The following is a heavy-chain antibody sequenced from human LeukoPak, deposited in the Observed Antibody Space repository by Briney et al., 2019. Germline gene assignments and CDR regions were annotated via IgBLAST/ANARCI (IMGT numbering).Heavy chain of an antibody. J-gene: IGHJ4*02. CDR1: GFSFSGYG. CDR2: ISGSGGST. D-gene: IGHD5-24*01. V-gene: IGHV3-23*01. Sequence: PGGSLRLSCAASGFSFSGYGMSWVRQAPGKGLEWVSAISGSGGSTYYADSVKGRITISRDNSKTTLYLQMNSLRAEDTAVYYCARGRGHGYNSIFDYWGQGTLVTVSS. CDR3: ARGRGHGYNSIFDY.